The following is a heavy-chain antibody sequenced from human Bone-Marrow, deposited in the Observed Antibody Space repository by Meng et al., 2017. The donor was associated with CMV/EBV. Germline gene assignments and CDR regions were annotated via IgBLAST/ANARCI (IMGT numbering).Heavy chain of an antibody. D-gene: IGHD1-1*01. CDR2: INPSGGST. Sequence: ASVKVSCKASGYTFTSYYMHWVRQAPGQGLEWMGIINPSGGSTSYAQKFQGRVTMTTDTSTSTAYMELRSLRSDDTAVYYCARDPPTYNWNPNYYYYNMDVWGQGTTVTVSS. V-gene: IGHV1-46*01. J-gene: IGHJ6*02. CDR3: ARDPPTYNWNPNYYYYNMDV. CDR1: GYTFTSYY.